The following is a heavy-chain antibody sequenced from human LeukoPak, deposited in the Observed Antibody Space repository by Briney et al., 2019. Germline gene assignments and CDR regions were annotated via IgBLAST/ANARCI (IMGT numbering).Heavy chain of an antibody. Sequence: PGGSLSLSCAASGFTFSSHSMNWVRQAPGKGLEWVSSISSSSSYIYYADSVKGRFTISRDNAKNSLYLQMNSLRAEETAVYYCARVTPTRLGELSLNFDYWGQGTLVTVSS. V-gene: IGHV3-21*01. D-gene: IGHD3-16*02. CDR2: ISSSSSYI. J-gene: IGHJ4*02. CDR3: ARVTPTRLGELSLNFDY. CDR1: GFTFSSHS.